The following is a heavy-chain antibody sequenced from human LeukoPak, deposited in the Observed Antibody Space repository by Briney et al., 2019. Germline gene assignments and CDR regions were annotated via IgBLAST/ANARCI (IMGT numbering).Heavy chain of an antibody. V-gene: IGHV3-48*03. CDR2: IRSSDSTV. Sequence: GGSLRLSCTASGFTFSKHEMTWVRQAPGKGLEWVSYIRSSDSTVYYADSVKGRFTISIDNAKNSLYLQMNSLRAEDAAIYYCARDRGLTLFYYGLDVWGQGTTVTVSS. D-gene: IGHD3-9*01. J-gene: IGHJ6*02. CDR3: ARDRGLTLFYYGLDV. CDR1: GFTFSKHE.